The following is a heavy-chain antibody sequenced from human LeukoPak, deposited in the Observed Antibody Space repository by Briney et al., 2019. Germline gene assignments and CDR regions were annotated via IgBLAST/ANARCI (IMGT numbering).Heavy chain of an antibody. J-gene: IGHJ3*02. CDR1: GFTFDDYA. CDR2: ISWDGGST. Sequence: GGSLRLSCAASGFTFDDYAMHWVRQAPGKGLEWVSLISWDGGSTYYADSVKGRFTISRDNSKNSLYLQMNSLRAEDTALYYCAKSYSPSNGWYAAFDIWGQGTMVTVSS. D-gene: IGHD6-19*01. V-gene: IGHV3-43D*03. CDR3: AKSYSPSNGWYAAFDI.